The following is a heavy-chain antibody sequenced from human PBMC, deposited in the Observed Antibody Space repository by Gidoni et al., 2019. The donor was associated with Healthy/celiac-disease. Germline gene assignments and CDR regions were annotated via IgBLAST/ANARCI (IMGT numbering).Heavy chain of an antibody. Sequence: QLQLQESGPGLVKPSETLSLTCTVSGGSLSSSRYYWGWIRQPPGKGLEWIGSIYYSGSTYYNPSLKSRVTISVDTSKNQFSLKLSSVTAADTAVYYCARHTTYYRLRGAFDIWGQGTMVTVSS. J-gene: IGHJ3*02. V-gene: IGHV4-39*01. CDR1: GGSLSSSRYY. CDR2: IYYSGST. CDR3: ARHTTYYRLRGAFDI. D-gene: IGHD3-10*01.